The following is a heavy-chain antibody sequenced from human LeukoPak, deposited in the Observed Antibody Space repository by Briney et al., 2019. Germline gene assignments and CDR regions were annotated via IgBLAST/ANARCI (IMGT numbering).Heavy chain of an antibody. Sequence: NSSETLSLTCTVSGGSISSSSYYWGWIRQPPGKGLEWIGSIYYSGSTYYNPSLKSRVTISVDTSKNQFFLKLSSVTAADTAVYYCARDTGSGWYFVGSSYFDLWGRGTLVTVSS. CDR3: ARDTGSGWYFVGSSYFDL. D-gene: IGHD6-19*01. J-gene: IGHJ2*01. V-gene: IGHV4-39*07. CDR1: GGSISSSSYY. CDR2: IYYSGST.